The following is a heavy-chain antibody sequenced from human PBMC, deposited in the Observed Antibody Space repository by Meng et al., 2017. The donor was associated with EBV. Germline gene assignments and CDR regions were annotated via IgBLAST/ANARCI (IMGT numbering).Heavy chain of an antibody. CDR3: ARAEIAAAGRLDY. CDR1: GGTFSSYA. CDR2: IIPIFGTA. Sequence: QVLLVPSGAEGKKPGSPVKFSCKASGGTFSSYAISWVRQAPGQGLEWMGGIIPIFGTANYAQKFQGRVTITADKSTSTAYMELSSLRSEDTAVYYCARAEIAAAGRLDYWGQGTLVTVSS. V-gene: IGHV1-69*06. J-gene: IGHJ4*02. D-gene: IGHD6-13*01.